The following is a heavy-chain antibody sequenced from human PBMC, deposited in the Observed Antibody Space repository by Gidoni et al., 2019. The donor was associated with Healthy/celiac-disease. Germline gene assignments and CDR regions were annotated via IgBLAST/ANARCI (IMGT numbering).Heavy chain of an antibody. D-gene: IGHD3-10*01. CDR3: ARDLGDLGGVYYYYGMDV. CDR2: IYYSGST. V-gene: IGHV4-59*01. J-gene: IGHJ6*02. Sequence: QVQLQESGPGLVKPSETLSLTCTVSGGSISSYYWSWIRQPPGQGLEWIGYIYYSGSTNYNPPLKRRVTKSVDTSKNQFSLKLSSVTAADTAVYYCARDLGDLGGVYYYYGMDVWGQGTTVTVSS. CDR1: GGSISSYY.